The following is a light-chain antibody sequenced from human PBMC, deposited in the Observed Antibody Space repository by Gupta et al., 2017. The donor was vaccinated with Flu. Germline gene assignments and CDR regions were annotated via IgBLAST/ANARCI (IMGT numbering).Light chain of an antibody. J-gene: IGLJ2*01. CDR3: CSYAGSSTFV. CDR1: TSAVDIYNL. CDR2: EDT. Sequence: QSALTQPASVSGSLGQSITLSCTGTTSAVDIYNLVSWYQHHPGKAPKLIIYEDTKRPSWISDRFSGSKSGNTASLTISGLQAEDEADYHCCSYAGSSTFVFGGGTKLTVL. V-gene: IGLV2-23*02.